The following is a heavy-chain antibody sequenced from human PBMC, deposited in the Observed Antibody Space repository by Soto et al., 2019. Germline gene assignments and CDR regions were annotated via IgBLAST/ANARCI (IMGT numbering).Heavy chain of an antibody. D-gene: IGHD6-13*01. CDR3: ARSFLTAAVLFDY. Sequence: SSETLCLTCTVAGGSISSYYCSWIRQPPGKGLEWIGYIYYSGSTNYNPSLKSRVTISVDTSKNQFSLKLSSVTAADTAVYYCARSFLTAAVLFDYWGQGTLVTVSS. J-gene: IGHJ4*02. CDR1: GGSISSYY. V-gene: IGHV4-59*01. CDR2: IYYSGST.